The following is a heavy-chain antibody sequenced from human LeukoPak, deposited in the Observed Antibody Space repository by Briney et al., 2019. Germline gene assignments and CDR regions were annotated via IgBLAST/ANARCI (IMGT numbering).Heavy chain of an antibody. D-gene: IGHD3-22*01. J-gene: IGHJ4*02. Sequence: GGSLRLSCAASGFTFSSYGMHWARQAPGKGLEWVAFIRYDGSNKYYADSVKGRFTISRDNAKNSLYLQMNSLRAEDTAVYYCARPSTHYYDSSGLNYWGQGTLVTVSS. CDR3: ARPSTHYYDSSGLNY. CDR1: GFTFSSYG. CDR2: IRYDGSNK. V-gene: IGHV3-30*02.